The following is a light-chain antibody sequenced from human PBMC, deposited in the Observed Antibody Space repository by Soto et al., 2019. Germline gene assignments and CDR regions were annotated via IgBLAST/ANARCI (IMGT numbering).Light chain of an antibody. CDR2: GVT. CDR1: HNDIGTYDY. Sequence: QSVLTQPTSVSGSPGQSITISCTGNHNDIGTYDYVSWYQQHPGRAPRLLIHGVTTRPSGISGRFSASKSGLTASLTISGLQPEHEADYYCSSFTSNRIYVFGPGTKVTVL. CDR3: SSFTSNRIYV. J-gene: IGLJ1*01. V-gene: IGLV2-14*03.